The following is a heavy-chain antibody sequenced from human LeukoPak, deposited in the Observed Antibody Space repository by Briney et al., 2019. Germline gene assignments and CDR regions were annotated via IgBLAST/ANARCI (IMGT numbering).Heavy chain of an antibody. V-gene: IGHV3-30*04. CDR2: IANDGRDK. CDR3: AKDSKITSADYYFDY. CDR1: GFSFGSYA. D-gene: IGHD6-13*01. J-gene: IGHJ4*02. Sequence: GGSLRLSCAASGFSFGSYAMHWVRQAPGKGLEWVTVIANDGRDKKYADSVRGRFTISRDNSKNTVYLQMDSLRVEDMAVYYCAKDSKITSADYYFDYWGLGTLVTVSS.